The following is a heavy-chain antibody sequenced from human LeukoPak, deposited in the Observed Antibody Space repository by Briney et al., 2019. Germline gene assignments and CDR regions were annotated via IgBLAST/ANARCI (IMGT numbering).Heavy chain of an antibody. J-gene: IGHJ5*02. CDR1: GGSFSGYY. CDR3: ARGHPRAGYSSGYRNFNWFDP. D-gene: IGHD6-19*01. CDR2: INHSGST. V-gene: IGHV4-34*01. Sequence: SETLSLTCAVYGGSFSGYYWSWIRQPPGKGLEWIGEINHSGSTNYNPSLKSRVTISVDTSKNQFSLKLSSVTAADTAVYYCARGHPRAGYSSGYRNFNWFDPWGQGTLVTVSS.